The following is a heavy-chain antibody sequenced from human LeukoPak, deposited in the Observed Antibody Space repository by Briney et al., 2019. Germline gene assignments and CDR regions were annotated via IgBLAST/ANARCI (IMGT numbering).Heavy chain of an antibody. CDR3: ARWGAAAGYGPYYFDY. J-gene: IGHJ4*02. D-gene: IGHD6-13*01. CDR2: IYYSWST. V-gene: IGHV4-39*07. Sequence: PSETLSLTCTVSGGSISSSSYYWVWIRQPPGKGLEWIGSIYYSWSTYYNPSLKSRVTISVDTSTNQFSLKLSSVTAADTAVYYCARWGAAAGYGPYYFDYWGQGTLVTVSS. CDR1: GGSISSSSYY.